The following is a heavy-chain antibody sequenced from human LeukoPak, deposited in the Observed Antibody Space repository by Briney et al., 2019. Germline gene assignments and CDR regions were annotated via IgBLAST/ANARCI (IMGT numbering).Heavy chain of an antibody. J-gene: IGHJ6*02. Sequence: GGSLRLSCAASGFTFSSYSMNWVRQAPGKGLEWVSSISSSSSYIYYADSVKGRFTIFRDNAKNSLYLQMNSLRAEDTAVYYCARVFDIGSYGYRDGMDVWGQGTTVTVSS. CDR2: ISSSSSYI. CDR3: ARVFDIGSYGYRDGMDV. D-gene: IGHD5-18*01. V-gene: IGHV3-21*01. CDR1: GFTFSSYS.